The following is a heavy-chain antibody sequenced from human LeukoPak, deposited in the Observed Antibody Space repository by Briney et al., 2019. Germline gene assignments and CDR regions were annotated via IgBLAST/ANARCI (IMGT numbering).Heavy chain of an antibody. D-gene: IGHD6-19*01. V-gene: IGHV1-18*01. CDR3: ARVRGYSSGWYYGDDY. Sequence: ASVKVSCKASGYTFTSYGISWVRQAPGQGLEWMGWISAYSLNTNYAQNFQGRVTMTTDTSTSTAYMELRSLRPDDTAVYYCARVRGYSSGWYYGDDYWGQGTLVTVSS. CDR2: ISAYSLNT. CDR1: GYTFTSYG. J-gene: IGHJ4*02.